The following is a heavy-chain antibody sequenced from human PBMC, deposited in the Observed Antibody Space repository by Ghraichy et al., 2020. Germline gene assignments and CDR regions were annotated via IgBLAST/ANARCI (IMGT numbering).Heavy chain of an antibody. D-gene: IGHD2-8*02. CDR3: ARDPHCTGDVCHEV. CDR2: SRNKARSYTT. Sequence: GVSLRLSCAASGFTFSDHYVDWVRQAPGKGLEWVGRSRNKARSYTTDYAASVRGRFTISRDDSQNSLYLQMNSLKSDDTAVYYCARDPHCTGDVCHEVWGQGTLVTVSS. V-gene: IGHV3-72*01. CDR1: GFTFSDHY. J-gene: IGHJ4*02.